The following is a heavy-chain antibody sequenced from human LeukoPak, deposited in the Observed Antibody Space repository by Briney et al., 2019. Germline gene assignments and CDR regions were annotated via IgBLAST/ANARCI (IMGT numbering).Heavy chain of an antibody. CDR2: IKQDGSGK. J-gene: IGHJ3*02. CDR3: ARDSASSWYAFDI. V-gene: IGHV3-7*01. Sequence: GGSLRLSCAASGFTFSSYWMSWVRQAPGKGLEWVANIKQDGSGKYYVDSVKGRFTISRDNAKNSLYLQMNSLRAEDTAVYYCARDSASSWYAFDIWGQGTMVTVSS. D-gene: IGHD6-13*01. CDR1: GFTFSSYW.